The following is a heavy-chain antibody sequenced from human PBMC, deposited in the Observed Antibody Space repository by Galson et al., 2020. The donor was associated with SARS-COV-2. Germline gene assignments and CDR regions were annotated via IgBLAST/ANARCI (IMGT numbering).Heavy chain of an antibody. J-gene: IGHJ4*02. CDR3: ATSYSSGWYAFDY. CDR1: GSSIRSYY. V-gene: IGHV4-59*01. Sequence: ETSETLSLTCTVSGSSIRSYYWSWIRQPPGKGLEWIGYIYYIGGTKYNPSLKSRVTLSVDTSKNQFSLKLNSVSAADTAVYYCATSYSSGWYAFDYWGQGTLVTVSS. D-gene: IGHD6-19*01. CDR2: IYYIGGT.